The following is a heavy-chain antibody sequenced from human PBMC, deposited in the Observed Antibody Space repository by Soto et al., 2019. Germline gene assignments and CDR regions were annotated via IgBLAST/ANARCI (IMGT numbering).Heavy chain of an antibody. CDR3: ARGGTIAVTTIGDY. Sequence: GECLRLPCASSGFNFRSYHMHRFPQAPGKGLDWVSYISSSSSTIYYADSVKGRFTISRDNAKNSLYLQMNSLRDDDTAMYYCARGGTIAVTTIGDYWGQGPLVTVSS. V-gene: IGHV3-48*02. CDR1: GFNFRSYH. J-gene: IGHJ4*01. D-gene: IGHD5-12*01. CDR2: ISSSSSTI.